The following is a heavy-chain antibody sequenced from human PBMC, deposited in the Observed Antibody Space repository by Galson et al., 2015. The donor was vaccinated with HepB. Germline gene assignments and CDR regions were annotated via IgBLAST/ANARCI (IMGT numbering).Heavy chain of an antibody. Sequence: SVKVSCKASGGTFSTYAITWVRQAPGQRLEWMGGIIPIFGTANYAQKFQDRVTITADESTTTAYMELSSLSSGDTAVSYCARASLPYQLLGTFDIWGQGTMVTVSS. V-gene: IGHV1-69*13. CDR3: ARASLPYQLLGTFDI. J-gene: IGHJ3*02. D-gene: IGHD2-2*01. CDR2: IIPIFGTA. CDR1: GGTFSTYA.